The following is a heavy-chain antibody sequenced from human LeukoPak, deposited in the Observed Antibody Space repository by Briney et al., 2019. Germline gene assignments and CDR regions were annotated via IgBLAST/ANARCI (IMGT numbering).Heavy chain of an antibody. D-gene: IGHD5-24*01. CDR3: ARDGGDGYNFYY. Sequence: GASVKVSCKAPGYTSSGYYMHWLRQAPGQGLEWMGWINPNGGVTNYAQKFQGRVTMTRDTSISTAYMELSRLRSDDTAVYYCARDGGDGYNFYYWGQGTLVTVSS. J-gene: IGHJ4*02. V-gene: IGHV1-2*02. CDR2: INPNGGVT. CDR1: GYTSSGYY.